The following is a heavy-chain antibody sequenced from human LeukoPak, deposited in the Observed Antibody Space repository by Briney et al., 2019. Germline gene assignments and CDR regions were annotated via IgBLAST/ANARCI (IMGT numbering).Heavy chain of an antibody. CDR1: GFTVSSNY. CDR3: ARDYGDWAFDY. Sequence: GGSLRLSCAASGFTVSSNYTSWVRQAPGKGLEWVSVIYSGGSTYYADSVKGRFTISRDNSKNTLYLQMNSLRAEDTAVYYCARDYGDWAFDYWGQGTLVTVSS. D-gene: IGHD4-17*01. CDR2: IYSGGST. V-gene: IGHV3-66*01. J-gene: IGHJ4*02.